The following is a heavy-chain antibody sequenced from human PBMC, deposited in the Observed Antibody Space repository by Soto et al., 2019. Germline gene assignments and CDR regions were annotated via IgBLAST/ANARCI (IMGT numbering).Heavy chain of an antibody. CDR1: GFTFSSYW. V-gene: IGHV3-74*01. Sequence: EEQVVESGGGLVQPGGSLRLSCAASGFTFSSYWMHWVHQAPGKGLVWVSRINNDGSSPTYADSVKGRFTISRDNAKNMLYLQMDSLRAEDTAVYYCVRDRPHNWFDPWGQGTLVTVSS. CDR2: INNDGSSP. J-gene: IGHJ5*02. CDR3: VRDRPHNWFDP.